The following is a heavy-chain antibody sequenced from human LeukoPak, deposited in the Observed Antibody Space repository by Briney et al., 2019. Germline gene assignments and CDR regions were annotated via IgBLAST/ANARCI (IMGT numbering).Heavy chain of an antibody. CDR1: GGTFSSYA. J-gene: IGHJ4*02. V-gene: IGHV1-69*06. D-gene: IGHD1-1*01. CDR3: ARGRTAANYFDY. CDR2: IIPIFGTA. Sequence: SVKDSCKASGGTFSSYAISWVRQAPGQGLEWMGGIIPIFGTANYAQKFQGRVTITADKSTSTAYMELSSLRSEDTAVYYCARGRTAANYFDYWGQGTLVTVSS.